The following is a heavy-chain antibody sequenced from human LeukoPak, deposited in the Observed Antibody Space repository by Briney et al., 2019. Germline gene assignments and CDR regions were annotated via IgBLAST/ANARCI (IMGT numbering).Heavy chain of an antibody. CDR3: ARDLLYCSSSSCFSWISKYMDV. D-gene: IGHD2-2*01. V-gene: IGHV1-2*02. CDR1: GYTFTGYY. J-gene: IGHJ6*03. Sequence: ASVKVSCKASGYTFTGYYMHWVRQAPGQGLEWMGWINPNSGGTNYAQKFQGRVTMPRHTSISTAYMELSSLRSDDTAVYYCARDLLYCSSSSCFSWISKYMDVWGKGTTVTVSS. CDR2: INPNSGGT.